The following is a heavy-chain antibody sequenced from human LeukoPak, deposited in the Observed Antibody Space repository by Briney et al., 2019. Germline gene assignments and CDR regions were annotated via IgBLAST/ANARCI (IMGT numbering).Heavy chain of an antibody. V-gene: IGHV4-59*01. J-gene: IGHJ3*02. Sequence: AETLSLTCSVSGGSLSRYYWHWLRQPPGEGLELIAYIYYIGYTKYNPSLKSRVSFSIDRSKSQLSLKLTSVTAADTAVYYCARGAVTAFDGFHIWGQGTMVTVS. CDR2: IYYIGYT. CDR3: ARGAVTAFDGFHI. CDR1: GGSLSRYY. D-gene: IGHD2-21*02.